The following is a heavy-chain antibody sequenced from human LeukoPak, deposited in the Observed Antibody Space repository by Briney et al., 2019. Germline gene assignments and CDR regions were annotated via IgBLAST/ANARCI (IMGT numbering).Heavy chain of an antibody. D-gene: IGHD1-1*01. CDR1: GFTFSSYS. Sequence: PGGSLRLSCAASGFTFSSYSMNWVRQAPGKGLEWVSYISSTSNTIHYADSVKGRFTISRDNAKNSLYLQMNSLRAEDTAVYYCARDFRGTDCWGQGTPVTVSS. CDR2: ISSTSNTI. V-gene: IGHV3-48*01. CDR3: ARDFRGTDC. J-gene: IGHJ4*02.